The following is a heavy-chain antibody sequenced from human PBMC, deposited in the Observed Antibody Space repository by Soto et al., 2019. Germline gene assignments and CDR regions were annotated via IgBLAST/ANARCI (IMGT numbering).Heavy chain of an antibody. D-gene: IGHD3-3*01. V-gene: IGHV3-30-3*01. Sequence: TGGSLRLSCAASGFTFSSYAMHWVRQAPGKGLEWVAVISYDGSNKYYADSVKGRFTISRDNSKNTLYLQMNSLRAEDTAVYYCAREHYDFWSGYYGYYYGMDVWGQGTTVTVSS. J-gene: IGHJ6*02. CDR3: AREHYDFWSGYYGYYYGMDV. CDR2: ISYDGSNK. CDR1: GFTFSSYA.